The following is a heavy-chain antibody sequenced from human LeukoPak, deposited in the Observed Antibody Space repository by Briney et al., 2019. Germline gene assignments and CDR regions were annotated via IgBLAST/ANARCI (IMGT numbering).Heavy chain of an antibody. Sequence: ASVKVSCKASGYTFTSYGISWVRQTPGQGLEWMGWISAYNGNTSYAQKLQGRVTMTTDTSTSTAYMELRSLRSDDTAVYYCARDASICSGGSCFFLYYYDSSGYYLNDYWGQGTLVTVSS. CDR1: GYTFTSYG. D-gene: IGHD3-22*01. J-gene: IGHJ4*02. V-gene: IGHV1-18*01. CDR3: ARDASICSGGSCFFLYYYDSSGYYLNDY. CDR2: ISAYNGNT.